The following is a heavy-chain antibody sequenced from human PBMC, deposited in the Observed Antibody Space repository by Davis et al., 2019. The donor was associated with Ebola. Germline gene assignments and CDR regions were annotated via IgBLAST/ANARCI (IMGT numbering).Heavy chain of an antibody. CDR2: ISWNSGSI. CDR1: GFTFDDYA. CDR3: TQSGSRDY. J-gene: IGHJ4*02. D-gene: IGHD1-26*01. Sequence: SLKISCAASGFTFDDYAMHWVRQAPGKGLEWVSGISWNSGSIGYADSVKGRFTISRDNAKNSLYLQMNSLRAEDTAVYYCTQSGSRDYWGQGTLVTVSS. V-gene: IGHV3-9*01.